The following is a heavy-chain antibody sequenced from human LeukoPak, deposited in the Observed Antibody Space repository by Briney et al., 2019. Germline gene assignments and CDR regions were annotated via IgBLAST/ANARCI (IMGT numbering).Heavy chain of an antibody. D-gene: IGHD5-12*01. J-gene: IGHJ4*02. Sequence: ASVKVSCKASGYTVTGYYMHWVRQAPGQGPAWMGWINPNSGGTNYAQKFQGRVTMTLATSIGTAYMELSRLKSDDTAVYYCASARGYSDFDSYFDYWGQGTLVAVSS. CDR2: INPNSGGT. CDR1: GYTVTGYY. CDR3: ASARGYSDFDSYFDY. V-gene: IGHV1-2*02.